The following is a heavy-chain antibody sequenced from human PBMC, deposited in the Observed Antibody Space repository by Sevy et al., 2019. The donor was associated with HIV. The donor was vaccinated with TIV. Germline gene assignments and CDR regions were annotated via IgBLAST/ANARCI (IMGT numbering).Heavy chain of an antibody. D-gene: IGHD3-22*01. CDR2: IKEDGSEK. V-gene: IGHV3-7*01. Sequence: GGSLRLSCAASGFTFSRYWMSWVRQAPGKGLEWVANIKEDGSEKYYVDSVKGRFTISRDNAENSLYLQMNSLRAEDTAVYYCARYPYDSSAFDSWGQGTLVTVSS. J-gene: IGHJ4*02. CDR3: ARYPYDSSAFDS. CDR1: GFTFSRYW.